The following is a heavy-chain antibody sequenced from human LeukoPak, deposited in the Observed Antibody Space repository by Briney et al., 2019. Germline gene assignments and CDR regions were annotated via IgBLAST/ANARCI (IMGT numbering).Heavy chain of an antibody. D-gene: IGHD5-12*01. J-gene: IGHJ4*02. V-gene: IGHV1-24*01. Sequence: ASVKVSCKVSGYTFTELSMHWVRQAPGKGLEWMGGFDPAESETIYAQKFQGRVTMTEDTSTDTAYMELSSLRSEDTAVYYCATGNIVTTIRFDYWGQGTLVTVSS. CDR3: ATGNIVTTIRFDY. CDR2: FDPAESET. CDR1: GYTFTELS.